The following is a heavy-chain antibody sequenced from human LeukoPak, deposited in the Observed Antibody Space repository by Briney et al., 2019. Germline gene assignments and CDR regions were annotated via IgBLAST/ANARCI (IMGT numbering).Heavy chain of an antibody. CDR2: ISYDGSNK. Sequence: GGSLRLSCAASGFTFSIYTIHWVRQAPGKGLEWVALISYDGSNKYYGDSVKGRFTISRDNSKNTLYLQMNSLRADDTAVYYCATDSSPDLWGQGTLVTVSS. CDR3: ATDSSPDL. V-gene: IGHV3-30*04. J-gene: IGHJ5*02. D-gene: IGHD3-22*01. CDR1: GFTFSIYT.